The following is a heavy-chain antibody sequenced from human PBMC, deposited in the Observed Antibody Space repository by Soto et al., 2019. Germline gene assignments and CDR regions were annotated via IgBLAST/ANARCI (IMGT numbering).Heavy chain of an antibody. J-gene: IGHJ6*02. CDR2: ISYDGSNK. Sequence: PGGSLRLSCAASGFTFSSYGMHWVRQAPGKGLEWVAVISYDGSNKYYADSVKGRFTISRDNSKNTLYLQMNSLRAEDTAVYYCAKDRSGSYLYGMDVWGQGTTVTVSS. CDR3: AKDRSGSYLYGMDV. V-gene: IGHV3-30*18. D-gene: IGHD3-10*01. CDR1: GFTFSSYG.